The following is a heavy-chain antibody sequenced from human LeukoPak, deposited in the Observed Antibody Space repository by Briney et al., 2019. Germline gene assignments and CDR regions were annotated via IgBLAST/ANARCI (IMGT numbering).Heavy chain of an antibody. CDR2: INPSGGST. V-gene: IGHV1-46*01. D-gene: IGHD1-26*01. CDR3: AREWEHNQLDY. Sequence: ASVKVSCKASGYTFTSYYMHWVRQAPGQGLEWMGIINPSGGSTSYAQKFQGRVTMIRDTSTSTVYMELSSLRSEDTAVYYCAREWEHNQLDYWGQGTLVTVSS. CDR1: GYTFTSYY. J-gene: IGHJ4*02.